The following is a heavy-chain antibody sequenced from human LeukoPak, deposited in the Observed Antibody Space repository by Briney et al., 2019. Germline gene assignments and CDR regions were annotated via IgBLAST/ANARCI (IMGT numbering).Heavy chain of an antibody. J-gene: IGHJ4*02. D-gene: IGHD4-17*01. CDR1: GFVFSFYT. V-gene: IGHV3-64*04. Sequence: GGSLRLSCSASGFVFSFYTMYWVRQAPGKGPEYVSTITGSGTGGNIYYADSVKGRFTISRDNSKNTLYLQMNSLRAEDTAVYYCAKGPYGDEESGDDYWGQGTLVTVSS. CDR3: AKGPYGDEESGDDY. CDR2: ITGSGTGGNI.